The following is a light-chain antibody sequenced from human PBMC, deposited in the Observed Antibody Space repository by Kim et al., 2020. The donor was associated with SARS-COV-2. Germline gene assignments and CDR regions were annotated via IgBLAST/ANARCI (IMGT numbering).Light chain of an antibody. Sequence: GQAVAISCTGTSIDVGGSNRVSWYQQPPGTAPKHMIYEVNNRPSGVPDRFSGSKSGNTASLTISGLQTEDEADYYCSSYTTSSTLLFGGGTKVTVL. CDR3: SSYTTSSTLL. CDR2: EVN. J-gene: IGLJ2*01. V-gene: IGLV2-18*02. CDR1: SIDVGGSNR.